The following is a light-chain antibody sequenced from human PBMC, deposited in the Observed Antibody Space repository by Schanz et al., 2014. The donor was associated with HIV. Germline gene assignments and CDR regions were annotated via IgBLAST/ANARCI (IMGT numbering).Light chain of an antibody. CDR3: AAWDDSLEGVE. V-gene: IGLV1-44*01. Sequence: QSVLTQPPSASGTPGQRVAISCSGSSSNIGSKTVDWYQQLPGTAPKLLIHSNDQRPSGVPDRFSGSKSGTSASLAISGLQSEDEADYYCAAWDDSLEGVEFGGGTKLTVL. CDR2: SND. CDR1: SSNIGSKT. J-gene: IGLJ2*01.